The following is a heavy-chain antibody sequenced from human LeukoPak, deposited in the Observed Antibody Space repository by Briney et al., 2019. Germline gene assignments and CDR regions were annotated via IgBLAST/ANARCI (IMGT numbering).Heavy chain of an antibody. V-gene: IGHV3-48*03. CDR1: GFTFSSYE. Sequence: PGGSLRLSCAASGFTFSSYEMNWVRQAPGKGLEWVSYISSSGSTIYYADSVKGRFTISRDNAKNSLYLQMNSLRAEDTAVYYCASQNSHTIYDFWSGYQGGVDYWGQGTLVTVSS. D-gene: IGHD3-3*01. CDR2: ISSSGSTI. CDR3: ASQNSHTIYDFWSGYQGGVDY. J-gene: IGHJ4*02.